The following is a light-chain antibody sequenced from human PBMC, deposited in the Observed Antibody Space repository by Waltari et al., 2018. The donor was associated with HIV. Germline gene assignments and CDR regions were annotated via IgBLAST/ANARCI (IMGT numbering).Light chain of an antibody. V-gene: IGLV2-14*01. CDR2: EVT. Sequence: QSALTQPASVSGSPGQSIVLPCTGSPSDIGYYDFVSCYQQSPGQAPKALIYEVTSRPSGTSSRFSGSKSATTAFLAISKLQTDDEADYFCSSYTRRGTVVFGGGTRLTVL. J-gene: IGLJ2*01. CDR1: PSDIGYYDF. CDR3: SSYTRRGTVV.